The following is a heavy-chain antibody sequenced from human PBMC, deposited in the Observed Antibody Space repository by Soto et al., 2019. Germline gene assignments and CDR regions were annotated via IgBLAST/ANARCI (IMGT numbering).Heavy chain of an antibody. CDR2: IYYSGST. CDR3: AGSTYYYYYGMDV. J-gene: IGHJ6*02. D-gene: IGHD4-17*01. CDR1: GGSISSGDYY. Sequence: SETLSLTCTVSGGSISSGDYYWSWIRHPPGKGLEWIGYIYYSGSTYYKPSLKSRVTISVDTSKNQFSLKLSSVTAADTAVYYCAGSTYYYYYGMDVCGQGTTVTVS. V-gene: IGHV4-30-4*01.